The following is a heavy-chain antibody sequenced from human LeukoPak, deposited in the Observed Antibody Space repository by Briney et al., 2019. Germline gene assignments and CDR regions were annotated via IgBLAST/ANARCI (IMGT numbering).Heavy chain of an antibody. D-gene: IGHD5-18*01. J-gene: IGHJ4*02. CDR1: GDAISSKSYC. CDR2: IYHSGST. Sequence: SETLSLTCTVSGDAISSKSYCWGWIRQPPGKGLEWIGSIYHSGSTYYNPSLKSRVTISVDTSKNQFSLMVTSVTAADTAVCYCVRLLPGPGGYSYQYYFDYWAQGTLVTVSS. CDR3: VRLLPGPGGYSYQYYFDY. V-gene: IGHV4-39*01.